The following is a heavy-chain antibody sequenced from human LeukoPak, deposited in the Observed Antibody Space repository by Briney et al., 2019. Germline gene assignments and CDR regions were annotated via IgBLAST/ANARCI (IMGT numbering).Heavy chain of an antibody. CDR2: IYYSGST. CDR3: ASGGAYYYDSSGDAFDI. CDR1: GGSISSGDYY. Sequence: SETLSLXCTVSGGSISSGDYYWSWIRQPPGKGPEWIGYIYYSGSTYYNPSLKSRVTISVDTSKNQFSLKLSSVTAADTAVYYCASGGAYYYDSSGDAFDIWGQGTMVTVSS. D-gene: IGHD3-22*01. V-gene: IGHV4-30-4*08. J-gene: IGHJ3*02.